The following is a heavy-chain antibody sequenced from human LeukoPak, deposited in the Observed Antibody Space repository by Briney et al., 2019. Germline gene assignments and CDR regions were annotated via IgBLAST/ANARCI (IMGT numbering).Heavy chain of an antibody. D-gene: IGHD5-12*01. CDR3: ASEAATNTRGGFDY. CDR2: FYASGTT. CDR1: GGSIVSHY. V-gene: IGHV4-4*07. J-gene: IGHJ4*02. Sequence: SETLSLICTVSGGSIVSHYWNWIRQPAGRGLEWIGRFYASGTTNTSPSLKSRVTISVDTSKNQFSLKLSSVTAADTAVYYCASEAATNTRGGFDYWGQGTLVTVSS.